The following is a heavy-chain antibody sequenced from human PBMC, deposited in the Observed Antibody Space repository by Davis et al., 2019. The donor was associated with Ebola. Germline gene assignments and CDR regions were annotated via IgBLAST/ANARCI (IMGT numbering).Heavy chain of an antibody. D-gene: IGHD6-19*01. CDR3: TTVARWLDRTGYYSYGMDA. V-gene: IGHV3-15*04. J-gene: IGHJ6*02. CDR2: IESKTDGGAT. CDR1: GFAFSYIW. Sequence: GGSLRLSCAASGFAFSYIWMSWVRQAPGKGLEWVGRIESKTDGGATDYAAPVKGRFTISRDDSKNTLYLQMNSLKAEDTAVYYCTTVARWLDRTGYYSYGMDAWGQGTAVTVSS.